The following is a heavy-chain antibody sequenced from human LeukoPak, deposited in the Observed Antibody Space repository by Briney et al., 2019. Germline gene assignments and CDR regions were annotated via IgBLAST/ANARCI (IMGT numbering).Heavy chain of an antibody. CDR2: IYYSGST. V-gene: IGHV4-59*01. D-gene: IGHD6-13*01. J-gene: IGHJ5*02. Sequence: SETVSLTCTVSGGSISSYYWSWIRQPPGKGLEWIGYIYYSGSTNYNPSLKSRVTISVDTSKNQFSLKLSSVTAADTAVYYCARVAAAGGYNWFDTSGQGTLGTVSS. CDR1: GGSISSYY. CDR3: ARVAAAGGYNWFDT.